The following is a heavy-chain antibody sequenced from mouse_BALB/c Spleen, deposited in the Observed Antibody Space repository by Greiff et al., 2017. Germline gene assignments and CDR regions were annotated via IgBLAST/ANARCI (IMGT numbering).Heavy chain of an antibody. D-gene: IGHD3-1*01. Sequence: VQLQQSGAELAKPGASVKMSCKASGYTFTSYWMHWVKQRPGQGLEWIGYINPSTGYTEYNQKFKDKATLTADKSSSTAYMQLSSLTSEDSAVYYCARSRANSYAMDYWGQGTSVTVSS. V-gene: IGHV1-7*01. CDR3: ARSRANSYAMDY. CDR2: INPSTGYT. CDR1: GYTFTSYW. J-gene: IGHJ4*01.